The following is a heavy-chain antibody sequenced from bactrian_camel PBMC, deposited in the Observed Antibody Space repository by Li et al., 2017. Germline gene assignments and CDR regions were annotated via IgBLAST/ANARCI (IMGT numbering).Heavy chain of an antibody. CDR1: GFTTSDHC. CDR2: INTDTGRK. J-gene: IGHJ4*01. Sequence: HVQLVESGGGSVQAGGSLRLSCAVSGFTTSDHCMAWFRQAPGKKREGVACINTDTGRKFYDDSVKGRFPISEGNAKNTVLLQMNSVKPEDTAIYYCAADSRTWRDEYNYWGRGTQV. D-gene: IGHD5*01. CDR3: AADSRTWRDEYNY. V-gene: IGHV3S1*01.